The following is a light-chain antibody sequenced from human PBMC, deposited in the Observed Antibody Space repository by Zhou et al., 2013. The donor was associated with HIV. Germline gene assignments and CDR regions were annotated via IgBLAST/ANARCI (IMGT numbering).Light chain of an antibody. V-gene: IGKV3-20*01. CDR2: GAS. CDR1: QSVTNN. CDR3: QQYGTSPRWT. Sequence: EIVMTQSPATLSASPGERATLYCRASQSVTNNLAWYQQKPGQAPRLLIYGASTRATGLPGRFSGSGSGTDFTLTISRLEPEDFAVYYCQQYGTSPRWTFGQGTKVEIK. J-gene: IGKJ1*01.